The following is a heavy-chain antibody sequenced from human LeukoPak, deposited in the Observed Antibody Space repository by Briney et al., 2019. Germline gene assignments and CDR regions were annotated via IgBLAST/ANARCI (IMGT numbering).Heavy chain of an antibody. CDR3: ARAPYYYDSSGYYLWRGDAFDI. J-gene: IGHJ3*02. Sequence: SVKVSCKASGGTFSSYAICWVRQAPGQGLEWMGVIIPIFGTANYAQKFQGRVTITADESTSTAYMELSSLRSEDTAVYYCARAPYYYDSSGYYLWRGDAFDIWGQGTMVTVSS. CDR2: IIPIFGTA. V-gene: IGHV1-69*13. D-gene: IGHD3-22*01. CDR1: GGTFSSYA.